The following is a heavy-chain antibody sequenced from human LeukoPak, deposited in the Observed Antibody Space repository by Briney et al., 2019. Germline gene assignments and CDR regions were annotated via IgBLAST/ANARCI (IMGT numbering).Heavy chain of an antibody. CDR2: MNPNSGNT. Sequence: ASVKVSCKASGYTFTSYDINWVRQATGQGLEWMGWMNPNSGNTGYAQKFQGRVTMTRNTSISTAYMELSSLRSEDTAVYYCARDPILYYDILTGWPEKKNAFDIWGQGTMVTVSS. D-gene: IGHD3-9*01. V-gene: IGHV1-8*01. CDR1: GYTFTSYD. CDR3: ARDPILYYDILTGWPEKKNAFDI. J-gene: IGHJ3*02.